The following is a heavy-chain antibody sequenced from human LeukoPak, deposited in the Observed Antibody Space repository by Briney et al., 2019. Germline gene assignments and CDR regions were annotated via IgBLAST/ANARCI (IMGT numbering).Heavy chain of an antibody. CDR1: GGSISSYY. CDR3: AREVGTAARPFDY. D-gene: IGHD6-6*01. J-gene: IGHJ4*02. V-gene: IGHV4-59*01. Sequence: SETLSLTCTVSGGSISSYYWSWIRQPPGKGLEWIGYIYYSGSTNYNPSLKSRVTISLDTSKNQFSLKLNSVTAADTAVYYCAREVGTAARPFDYWGQGTLVTVSS. CDR2: IYYSGST.